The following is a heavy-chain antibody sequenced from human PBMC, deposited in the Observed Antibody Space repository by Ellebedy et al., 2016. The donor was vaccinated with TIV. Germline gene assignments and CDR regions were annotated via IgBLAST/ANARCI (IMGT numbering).Heavy chain of an antibody. CDR1: GFTFSNAW. V-gene: IGHV3-15*01. J-gene: IGHJ6*02. Sequence: GGSMRLSCGASGFTFSNAWMNWVRQAPGKGLEWVSRIKSETDGGTTDYAAPVKGRFTISRDDSKNTLYLQMNSLKIEDTAVYCCTTRIYYNGMDVWGQGTTVTVSS. CDR3: TTRIYYNGMDV. CDR2: IKSETDGGTT. D-gene: IGHD2-15*01.